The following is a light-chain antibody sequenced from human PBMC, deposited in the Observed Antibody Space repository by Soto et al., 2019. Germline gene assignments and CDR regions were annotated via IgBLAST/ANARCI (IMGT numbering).Light chain of an antibody. J-gene: IGLJ1*01. CDR2: DNG. V-gene: IGLV1-40*01. CDR1: SSNIGARYE. Sequence: QSVLTQPPSVSGAPGQRVTISCTGSSSNIGARYEVHWYQQLPGTAPKLLIYDNGDRPSGVPDPFSVSKSDTSASLAITGLQAEDEADYYCQSYDSSLNAVFGTGTKLTVL. CDR3: QSYDSSLNAV.